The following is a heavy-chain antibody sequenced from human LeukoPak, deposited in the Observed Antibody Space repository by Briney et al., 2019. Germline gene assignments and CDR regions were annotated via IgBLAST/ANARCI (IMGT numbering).Heavy chain of an antibody. D-gene: IGHD3-16*02. CDR1: GFTFSSYG. CDR2: ISYDGSNK. Sequence: GGSLRLSCAASGFTFSSYGMHWVRQAPGKGLEWVAVISYDGSNKYYADSVKGRFTTSRDNSKNTLYLQMNSLRAEDTAVYYCAKDQSPADDRITFGGVIVYWGQGTLVTVSS. CDR3: AKDQSPADDRITFGGVIVY. V-gene: IGHV3-30*18. J-gene: IGHJ4*02.